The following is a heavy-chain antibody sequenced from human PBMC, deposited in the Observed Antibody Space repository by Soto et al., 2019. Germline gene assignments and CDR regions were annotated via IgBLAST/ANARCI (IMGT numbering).Heavy chain of an antibody. V-gene: IGHV3-23*01. Sequence: EVQLLESGGGLVQPGGSLRLSCAASGFTFSSYAMSWVRQAPGKGLEWVSAISGSGSSTYYADSVKGRFTISRDNSKNTLYLQMNSLKAEDTAVYYCAKDLYSSSWGYFQHWGQGTLVTVSS. J-gene: IGHJ1*01. CDR3: AKDLYSSSWGYFQH. CDR1: GFTFSSYA. CDR2: ISGSGSST. D-gene: IGHD6-13*01.